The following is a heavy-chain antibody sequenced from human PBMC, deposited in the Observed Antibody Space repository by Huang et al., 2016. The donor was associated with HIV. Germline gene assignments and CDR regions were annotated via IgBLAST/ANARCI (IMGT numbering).Heavy chain of an antibody. CDR1: GYTVSELS. CDR3: ATSTPDVGAGVLRSAFDI. Sequence: QVQLVESGAELKKPGASVRVSCKVSGYTVSELSLHWVRQAPEKGLEWVEGLVPEEGEKIHAQRWQGRATMTDDTSTDTAYMELSSLRPEDTAVYDCATSTPDVGAGVLRSAFDIWGQGTMVTVSS. CDR2: LVPEEGEK. V-gene: IGHV1-24*01. D-gene: IGHD2-15*01. J-gene: IGHJ3*02.